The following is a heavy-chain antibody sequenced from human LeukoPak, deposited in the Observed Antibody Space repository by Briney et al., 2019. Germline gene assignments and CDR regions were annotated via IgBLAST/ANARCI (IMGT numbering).Heavy chain of an antibody. J-gene: IGHJ5*02. CDR3: ARDLSSCWFDP. CDR2: INPSGGTT. D-gene: IGHD6-13*01. V-gene: IGHV1-46*01. CDR1: GYTFTSYY. Sequence: ASVKVSCKASGYTFTSYYMHWVRRAPGQGLEWMGIINPSGGTTSYAQKFQGRVTMTRDTSTTTVYMELSSLRSEDTAVYYCARDLSSCWFDPWGQGTLVTVSS.